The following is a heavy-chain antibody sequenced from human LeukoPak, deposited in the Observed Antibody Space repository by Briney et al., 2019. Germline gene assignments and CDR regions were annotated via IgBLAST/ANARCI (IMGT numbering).Heavy chain of an antibody. CDR1: GFIYSHYG. D-gene: IGHD4-11*01. J-gene: IGHJ4*01. CDR2: IWSDGSNR. CDR3: ARDAQRGFDYSNSLKY. V-gene: IGHV3-33*01. Sequence: GGSLRLSCAASGFIYSHYGMHWVRQAPGKGLEWVAVIWSDGSNRFYAGSVKGRFTISRDNSQNTLSLQMNSLRAEDTAMYYCARDAQRGFDYSNSLKYWGHGTLVTVSS.